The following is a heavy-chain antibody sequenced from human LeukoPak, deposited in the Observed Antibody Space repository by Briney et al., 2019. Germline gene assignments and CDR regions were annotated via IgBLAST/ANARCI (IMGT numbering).Heavy chain of an antibody. CDR2: INHSGST. V-gene: IGHV4-34*01. CDR1: GGSFSGYY. Sequence: PSETLSLTCAVYGGSFSGYYWIWIRQPPGKGLEWIGEINHSGSTNYNPSLKSRVTISVDTSKNQFSLKLRSMTAADTAVYYCARRPSNKAYYFDYWGQGSLVTVSS. D-gene: IGHD1/OR15-1a*01. J-gene: IGHJ4*02. CDR3: ARRPSNKAYYFDY.